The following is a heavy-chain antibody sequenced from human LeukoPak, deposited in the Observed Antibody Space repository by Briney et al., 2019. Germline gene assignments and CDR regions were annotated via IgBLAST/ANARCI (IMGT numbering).Heavy chain of an antibody. CDR1: GYTFTSYG. Sequence: ASVKVSCKASGYTFTSYGISWVRQAPGQGLEWMGWISAYNGNTNYAQKLQGRATMTTDTSTSTAYMELRSLRSDDTAVYYCARVLKPSIVVVPAAPHYYFDYWGQGTLVTVSS. J-gene: IGHJ4*02. CDR3: ARVLKPSIVVVPAAPHYYFDY. D-gene: IGHD2-2*01. CDR2: ISAYNGNT. V-gene: IGHV1-18*01.